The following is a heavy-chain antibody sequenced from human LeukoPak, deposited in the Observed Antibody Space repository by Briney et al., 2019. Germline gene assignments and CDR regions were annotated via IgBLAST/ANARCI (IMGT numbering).Heavy chain of an antibody. CDR3: ARDVETPRIYFDN. Sequence: GGSLTLSCAASGFTFSSYEMNWVRQAPGKGLEWVSYISSSGSNIYYADSVKGRFTISRDNAKNSLYLQMNSLRAEDTAVYYCARDVETPRIYFDNWGQGTLVTVSS. J-gene: IGHJ4*02. V-gene: IGHV3-48*03. CDR2: ISSSGSNI. CDR1: GFTFSSYE. D-gene: IGHD5-18*01.